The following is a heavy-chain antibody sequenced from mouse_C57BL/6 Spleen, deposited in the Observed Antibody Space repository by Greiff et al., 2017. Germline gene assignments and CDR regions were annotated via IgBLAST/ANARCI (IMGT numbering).Heavy chain of an antibody. CDR1: GYTFTSYW. CDR3: ARGGYGNYVDY. J-gene: IGHJ2*01. CDR2: IDPSDSYT. V-gene: IGHV1-69*01. Sequence: QVKLQQPGAELVMPGASVKLSCKASGYTFTSYWMHWVKQRPGQGLEWIGEIDPSDSYTNYNQKFKGKSTLTVDKSSSTAYMQLSSLTSEDSAVYYCARGGYGNYVDYWGQGTTLTVSS. D-gene: IGHD2-1*01.